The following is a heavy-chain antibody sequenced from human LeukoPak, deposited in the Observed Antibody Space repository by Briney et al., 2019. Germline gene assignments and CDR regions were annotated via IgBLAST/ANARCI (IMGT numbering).Heavy chain of an antibody. J-gene: IGHJ4*02. CDR2: IYYSGST. V-gene: IGHV4-39*01. CDR1: GGSISSSSYY. CDR3: ARGLYSSAWYHFDF. D-gene: IGHD6-19*01. Sequence: SETLSLTCTVSGGSISSSSYYWGWIRQPPGKGLEWIASIYYSGSTYYNPSLKSRVTISVDTSKNESSLKLSSVTAADTAVYYCARGLYSSAWYHFDFWGQGTLVTVSS.